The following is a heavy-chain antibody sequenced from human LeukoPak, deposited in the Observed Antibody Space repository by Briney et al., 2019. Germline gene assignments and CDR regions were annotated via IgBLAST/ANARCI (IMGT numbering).Heavy chain of an antibody. V-gene: IGHV3-64D*06. CDR1: GFSFSNYA. CDR2: ISYSGDST. CDR3: VRVSSGWFFDH. J-gene: IGHJ4*02. D-gene: IGHD6-19*01. Sequence: GGSLRLSCSVSGFSFSNYAMHWVRQAPGKGLTFLSAISYSGDSTYYADSVKGRFTISRGNSKNTVYLQMSGLRAEDTAVYYCVRVSSGWFFDHWGQGTLVTVSS.